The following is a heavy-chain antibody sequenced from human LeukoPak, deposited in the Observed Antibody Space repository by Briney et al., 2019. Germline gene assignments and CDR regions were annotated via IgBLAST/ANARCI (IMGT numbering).Heavy chain of an antibody. V-gene: IGHV3-23*01. D-gene: IGHD2-2*02. CDR1: GFTFSSYA. J-gene: IGHJ5*02. CDR3: AKDIVPAAISGWFDP. CDR2: ISGSGGST. Sequence: GGSLRLSCAAFGFTFSSYAMSWVRQAPGKGLEWVSAISGSGGSTYYADSVKGRFTISRDNSKNTLYLQMNSLRAEDTAVYYCAKDIVPAAISGWFDPWGQGTLVTVSS.